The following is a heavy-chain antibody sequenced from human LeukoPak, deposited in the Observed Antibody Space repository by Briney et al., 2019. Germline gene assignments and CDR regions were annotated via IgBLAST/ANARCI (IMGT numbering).Heavy chain of an antibody. CDR1: GGSISSGGYS. CDR2: IYHSGST. D-gene: IGHD1-26*01. V-gene: IGHV4-30-2*01. J-gene: IGHJ4*02. CDR3: ARARGYFDY. Sequence: MPSETLSLTCAVSGGSISSGGYSWSWIRQPPGKGLEWIGYIYHSGSTYYNPSPKSRVTISVDRSKNQFSLKLSSVTAADTAVYYCARARGYFDYWGQGTLVTVSS.